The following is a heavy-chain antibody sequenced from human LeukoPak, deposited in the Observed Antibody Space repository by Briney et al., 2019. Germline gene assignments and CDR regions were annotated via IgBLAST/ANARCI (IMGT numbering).Heavy chain of an antibody. Sequence: SETLSLTCAVYGGSFSGYYWSWIRQPPGKGLEWIGEINHSGSTNYNPSLKSRVTISVDTSKNQFSLKLSSVTAADTAVYYCARGGKLYSTPFQRPYYYYMDVRGKGTTVTVSS. CDR2: INHSGST. CDR1: GGSFSGYY. V-gene: IGHV4-34*01. CDR3: ARGGKLYSTPFQRPYYYYMDV. J-gene: IGHJ6*03. D-gene: IGHD2/OR15-2a*01.